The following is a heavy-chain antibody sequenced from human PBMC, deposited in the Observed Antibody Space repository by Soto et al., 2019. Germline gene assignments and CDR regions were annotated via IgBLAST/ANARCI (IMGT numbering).Heavy chain of an antibody. D-gene: IGHD3-3*01. CDR1: GGSISSSSYY. Sequence: SETLSLTCTVSGGSISSSSYYWGWIRQPPGKGLEWLGRIYYSGSTYYNPSLKSRVPISVDTYKNQFSLKLSSVTAADTAVYYCARQRDDSHDYWGQGTLVTVS. CDR3: ARQRDDSHDY. J-gene: IGHJ4*02. V-gene: IGHV4-39*01. CDR2: IYYSGST.